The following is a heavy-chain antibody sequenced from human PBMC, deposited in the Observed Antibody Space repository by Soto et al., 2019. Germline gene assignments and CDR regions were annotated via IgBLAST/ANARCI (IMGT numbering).Heavy chain of an antibody. V-gene: IGHV1-18*01. CDR1: GYTFTSYG. CDR3: ARQDIVVVPAAMEEDYYYYYMDV. CDR2: ISAYNGNT. Sequence: ASVKVSCKASGYTFTSYGISWVRQAPGQGLEWMGWISAYNGNTNYAQKLQGRVTMTTDTSTSTAYMELRSLRSDDTAVYYCARQDIVVVPAAMEEDYYYYYMDVWGKGTTVTVSS. J-gene: IGHJ6*03. D-gene: IGHD2-2*01.